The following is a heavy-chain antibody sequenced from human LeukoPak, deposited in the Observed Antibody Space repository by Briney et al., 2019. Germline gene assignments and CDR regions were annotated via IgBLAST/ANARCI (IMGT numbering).Heavy chain of an antibody. J-gene: IGHJ5*02. CDR2: IYYSGST. Sequence: SETLSLTCTISGGSSSSGGFYWSWIRQPPGKGLEWIGYIYYSGSTYYNPSLKSRVTISVDTSKNQFSLKLSSVTAADTAVYYCARNPPMGGGPWFDPWGQGTLVTVSS. CDR1: GGSSSSGGFY. CDR3: ARNPPMGGGPWFDP. V-gene: IGHV4-31*03. D-gene: IGHD2-15*01.